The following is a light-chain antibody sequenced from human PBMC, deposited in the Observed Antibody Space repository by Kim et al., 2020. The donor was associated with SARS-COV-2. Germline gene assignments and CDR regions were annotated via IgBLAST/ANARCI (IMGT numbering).Light chain of an antibody. V-gene: IGLV7-43*01. CDR2: STL. J-gene: IGLJ2*01. CDR3: LLHYSRIQI. CDR1: AGVITNHND. Sequence: PEVTVNLTSASSAGVITNHNDPYWFQQKVGQTTRPLFYSTLKKQSWTPARFSGSVLGGNAALTLSRVQPEDEAYYYCLLHYSRIQIFGGGTKVTVL.